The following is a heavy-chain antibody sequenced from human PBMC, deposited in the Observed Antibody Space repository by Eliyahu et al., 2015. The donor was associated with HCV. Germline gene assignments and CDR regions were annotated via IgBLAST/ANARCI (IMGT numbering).Heavy chain of an antibody. D-gene: IGHD4-17*01. V-gene: IGHV4-39*01. Sequence: QLQLQESGPGLVKPSETLSLTCTVSGFSVXNYDYYWGWXRQPPGKGLEWIGTIYYTGNTYYNASLEGRLTLSMDTSTNQFSVSLDSVTXADTXVYYCARLPSSRGGXWAFDNWGRGTLVTVSS. CDR1: GFSVXNYDYY. CDR3: ARLPSSRGGXWAFDN. J-gene: IGHJ4*02. CDR2: IYYTGNT.